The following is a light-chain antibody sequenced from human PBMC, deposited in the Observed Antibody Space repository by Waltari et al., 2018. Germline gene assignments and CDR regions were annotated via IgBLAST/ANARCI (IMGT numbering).Light chain of an antibody. V-gene: IGKV4-1*01. J-gene: IGKJ2*01. CDR2: WAS. CDR1: QSVLYSSNNKNY. CDR3: QQYYSTPSYT. Sequence: DIVMTQSPDSLAVSLVERATIHCKSSQSVLYSSNNKNYLAWYQQKPGQPPKLLIYWASTREAGVPDRFSGSGSGTDFTLTISSLQAEDVAVYYCQQYYSTPSYTFGQGTKLEIK.